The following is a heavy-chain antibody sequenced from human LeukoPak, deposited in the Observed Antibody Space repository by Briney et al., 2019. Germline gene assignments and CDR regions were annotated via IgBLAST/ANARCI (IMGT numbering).Heavy chain of an antibody. CDR1: GFSLSRYW. CDR3: ARGGYSFDY. V-gene: IGHV3-7*01. CDR2: LHADGSEK. J-gene: IGHJ4*02. Sequence: GGSLRLSCAASGFSLSRYWMSWVRQAPGKGLEWVARLHADGSEKYYVDSVKGRFTISRDNAKNSLYLQMNSLRVEDTAVYYCARGGYSFDYLGQGTLVTVSS. D-gene: IGHD5-12*01.